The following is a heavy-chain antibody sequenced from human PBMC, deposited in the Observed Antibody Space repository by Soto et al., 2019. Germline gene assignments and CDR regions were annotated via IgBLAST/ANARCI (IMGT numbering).Heavy chain of an antibody. CDR2: ISSSSSYI. V-gene: IGHV3-21*01. D-gene: IGHD6-6*01. J-gene: IGHJ4*02. CDR1: GFTFSSYS. CDR3: ARGRRDGRFDY. Sequence: GGSLRLSCGASGFTFSSYSMNWVGQAPGKGLEWVSSISSSSSYIYYADSVKGRFTISRDNAKNSLYPQMNSLRAEDTAVYYCARGRRDGRFDYWGRGTLVTVSS.